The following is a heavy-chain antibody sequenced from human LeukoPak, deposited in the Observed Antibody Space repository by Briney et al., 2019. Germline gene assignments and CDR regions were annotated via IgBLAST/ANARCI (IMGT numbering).Heavy chain of an antibody. CDR2: VSGSSHDT. CDR1: AFSDYY. D-gene: IGHD2-21*02. J-gene: IGHJ4*02. Sequence: NPGGSLRLSCTASAFSDYYMNWIRQAPGKGLEWVSYVSGSSHDTNYADSVKGRFTISRDNAKNSLFLQMNSLRAEDTAVYYCARHDGDCSCAIDYWGQGTLVTVAS. CDR3: ARHDGDCSCAIDY. V-gene: IGHV3-11*03.